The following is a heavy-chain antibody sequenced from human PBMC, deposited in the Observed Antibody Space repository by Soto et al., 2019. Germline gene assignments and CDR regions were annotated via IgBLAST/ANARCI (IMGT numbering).Heavy chain of an antibody. J-gene: IGHJ4*02. CDR2: INPNSGGT. CDR3: ARALYYYDSSGYYGY. Sequence: QVQLVQSGAEVKKPGASVKVSCKASGYTFTGYYMHWVRQAPGQGLAWMGWINPNSGGTNYAQKFQGWVTMTRDTSISTAYMELSRLRSDDTAVYYCARALYYYDSSGYYGYWGQGTLVTVSS. D-gene: IGHD3-22*01. V-gene: IGHV1-2*04. CDR1: GYTFTGYY.